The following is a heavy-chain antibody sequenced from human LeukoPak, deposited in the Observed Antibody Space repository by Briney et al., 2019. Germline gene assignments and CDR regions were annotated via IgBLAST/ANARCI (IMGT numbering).Heavy chain of an antibody. D-gene: IGHD1-1*01. CDR2: IKRDGSQK. CDR3: ARLGLEVGGPNWFDP. Sequence: GSQRLSCAASGFTFNSYGMHWVRQAPGKGLEWVAHIKRDGSQKYYLDSVKGRFTISRDNAKNSLYLQMNSLRVEDTAVYYCARLGLEVGGPNWFDPWGQGTLVTVSS. J-gene: IGHJ5*02. CDR1: GFTFNSYG. V-gene: IGHV3-7*01.